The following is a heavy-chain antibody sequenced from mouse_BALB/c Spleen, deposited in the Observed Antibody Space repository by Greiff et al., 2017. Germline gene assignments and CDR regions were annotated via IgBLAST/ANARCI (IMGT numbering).Heavy chain of an antibody. Sequence: VQLQQSGAELVRPGTSVKVSCKASGYAFTNYLIEWVKQRPGQGLEWIGVINPGSGGTNYNEKFKGKATLTADKSSSTAYMQLSSLTSDDSAVYFCARVSPLLSVRREGAMDYWGQGTSVTVSS. J-gene: IGHJ4*01. CDR2: INPGSGGT. CDR1: GYAFTNYL. D-gene: IGHD2-14*01. V-gene: IGHV1-54*01. CDR3: ARVSPLLSVRREGAMDY.